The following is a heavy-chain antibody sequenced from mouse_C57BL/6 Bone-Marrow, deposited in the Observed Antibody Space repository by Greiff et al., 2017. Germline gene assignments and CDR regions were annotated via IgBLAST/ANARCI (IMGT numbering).Heavy chain of an antibody. D-gene: IGHD2-5*01. CDR3: ARRAIVTTWYFDV. Sequence: VQLQQSGPELVKPGASVKISCKASGYSFTGYYMNWVKQSPEKSLEWIGEITPSTGGTTYNQKFKAKATLTVDKSSSTAYMQLKSLTSEDSAVYYCARRAIVTTWYFDVWGTGTTVTVSS. J-gene: IGHJ1*03. V-gene: IGHV1-42*01. CDR2: ITPSTGGT. CDR1: GYSFTGYY.